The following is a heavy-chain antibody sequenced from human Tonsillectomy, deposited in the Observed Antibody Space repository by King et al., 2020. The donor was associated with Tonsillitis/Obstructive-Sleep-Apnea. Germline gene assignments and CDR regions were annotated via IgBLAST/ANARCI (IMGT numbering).Heavy chain of an antibody. D-gene: IGHD2-8*01. CDR1: GGPISGYY. J-gene: IGHJ3*02. CDR3: AREGAVMNAFDI. V-gene: IGHV4-59*01. CDR2: MYSSGST. Sequence: LQLQESGPGLVKPSETLSLTCIVTGGPISGYYWGWIRQPPGKGLEWIGYMYSSGSTNYNPSLKSRVTISVDTFKNHFSLKLSSVTAADTAVYYCAREGAVMNAFDIWGQGTMVTVSS.